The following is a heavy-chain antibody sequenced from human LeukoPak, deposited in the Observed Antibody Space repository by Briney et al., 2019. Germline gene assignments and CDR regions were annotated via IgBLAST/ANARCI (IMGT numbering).Heavy chain of an antibody. J-gene: IGHJ3*02. CDR1: GYSFTSYW. CDR3: ARIGTTGTPYDAFDI. CDR2: IYPGDSDT. D-gene: IGHD1-1*01. V-gene: IGHV5-51*01. Sequence: GESLKISCKGSGYSFTSYWIGWVRQMPGKGLEWMGNIYPGDSDTRYSPSFQGQVTISADKSISTAYLQWSSLKASDTAMYYCARIGTTGTPYDAFDIWGQGTMVTVSS.